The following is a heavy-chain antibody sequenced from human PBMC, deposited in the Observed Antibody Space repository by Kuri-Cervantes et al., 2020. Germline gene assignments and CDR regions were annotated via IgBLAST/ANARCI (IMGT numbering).Heavy chain of an antibody. CDR3: ARDLEYYYDFWSGYYTPRAGRMDV. Sequence: ASVKVSCKASGYTFTSYGVHWVRQAPGQRPQWMGWINAANANTKYTERFQGRVTITRDTSASTAYLDLISLTSEDTAVYYCARDLEYYYDFWSGYYTPRAGRMDVWGKGTTVTVSS. CDR1: GYTFTSYG. CDR2: INAANANT. J-gene: IGHJ6*04. V-gene: IGHV1-3*01. D-gene: IGHD3-3*01.